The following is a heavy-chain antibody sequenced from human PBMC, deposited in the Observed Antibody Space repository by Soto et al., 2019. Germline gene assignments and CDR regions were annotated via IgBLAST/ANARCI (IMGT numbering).Heavy chain of an antibody. V-gene: IGHV4-34*01. CDR2: INHSGST. D-gene: IGHD3-3*01. Sequence: SETLSLTCAVYGGSFSGYYWSWIRQPPGKGLEWIGEINHSGSTNYNPSLKSRVTISVDTSKNQFSLKLSSVTAADTAVYYCARALRLAIFGVVIRRSNWYVPSGQAPLVTVSS. CDR3: ARALRLAIFGVVIRRSNWYVP. CDR1: GGSFSGYY. J-gene: IGHJ5*02.